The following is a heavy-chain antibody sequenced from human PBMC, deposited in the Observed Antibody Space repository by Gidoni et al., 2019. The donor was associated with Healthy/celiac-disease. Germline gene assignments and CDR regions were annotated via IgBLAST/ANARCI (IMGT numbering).Heavy chain of an antibody. J-gene: IGHJ3*02. CDR1: GCSISRGGYY. D-gene: IGHD3-10*01. CDR3: AGYGSGSYYNTDAFDI. CDR2: IYYSGST. Sequence: QVQLQESGPGLVKPSPTLSLTCTVSGCSISRGGYYWSWSRQHPGKGLEWLGYIYYSGSTYYNPSLKSRVTISVDTSKNQFSLKLSSVTAADTAVYYCAGYGSGSYYNTDAFDIWGQGTMVTVSS. V-gene: IGHV4-31*03.